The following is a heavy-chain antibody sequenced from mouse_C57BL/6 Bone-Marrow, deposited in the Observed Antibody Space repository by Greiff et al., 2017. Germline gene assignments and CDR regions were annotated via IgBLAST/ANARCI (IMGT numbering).Heavy chain of an antibody. CDR2: IRNKANGYTT. D-gene: IGHD2-5*01. CDR1: GFTFTDYY. J-gene: IGHJ4*01. CDR3: ARFYYSNYDYAMDY. V-gene: IGHV7-3*01. Sequence: EVHLVESGGGLVQPGGSLSLSCAASGFTFTDYYMSWVRQPPGKALEWLGFIRNKANGYTTEYSASVKGRFTISRDNSHSILYLQMNALRAEDSATYYCARFYYSNYDYAMDYWGQGTSVTVSS.